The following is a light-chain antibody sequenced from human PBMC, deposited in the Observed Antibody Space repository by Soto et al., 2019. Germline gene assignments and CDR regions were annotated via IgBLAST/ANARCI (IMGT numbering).Light chain of an antibody. CDR1: QGISNR. V-gene: IGKV1-5*03. CDR2: QAS. J-gene: IGKJ1*01. Sequence: DVQMTQSPSTLSASVGDRVTITCRASQGISNRLAWYQQXXXKAPKLLIYQASSLKSGVPSRFXGSGSGTXFTLTITSLQPDDFATYYCQQYNSHWTFGQGTKVEIK. CDR3: QQYNSHWT.